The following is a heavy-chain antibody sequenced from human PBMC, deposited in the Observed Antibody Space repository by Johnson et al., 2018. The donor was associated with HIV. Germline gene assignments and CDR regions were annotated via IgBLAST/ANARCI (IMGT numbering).Heavy chain of an antibody. CDR1: GFTLSFYY. CDR2: IKLDGSEI. J-gene: IGHJ3*02. V-gene: IGHV3-7*01. CDR3: VKEGITMEVDI. Sequence: VQLVESGGGVVQPGGSLRLSCAASGFTLSFYYMTWVRQAPGKGLEWVASIKLDGSEIHYVDSVKGRFTISRDNSKNTLYLQMDSLRAEDTAVYYCVKEGITMEVDIWGQGTTVTVSS. D-gene: IGHD3-10*01.